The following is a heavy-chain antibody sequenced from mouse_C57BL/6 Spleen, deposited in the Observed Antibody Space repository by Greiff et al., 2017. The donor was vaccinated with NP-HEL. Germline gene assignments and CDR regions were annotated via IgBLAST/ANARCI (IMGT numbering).Heavy chain of an antibody. CDR3: ARRGHYYGSSPFDY. D-gene: IGHD1-1*01. CDR2: IDPSDSYT. CDR1: GYTFTSYW. V-gene: IGHV1-59*01. J-gene: IGHJ2*01. Sequence: QVQLQQPGAELVRPGTSVKLSCKASGYTFTSYWMHWVKQRPGQGLEWIGVIDPSDSYTNYNQKFKGKATLTVDSSSSTAYMQLSSLTSEDSAVYYCARRGHYYGSSPFDYWGQGTTLTVSS.